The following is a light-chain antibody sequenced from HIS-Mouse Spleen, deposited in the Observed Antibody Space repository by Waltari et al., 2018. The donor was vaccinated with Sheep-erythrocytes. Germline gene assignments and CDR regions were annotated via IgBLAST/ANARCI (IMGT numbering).Light chain of an antibody. CDR3: QQYYSTPLT. J-gene: IGKJ4*01. V-gene: IGKV4-1*01. Sequence: DIVMTQSPDSLAVSLGERAIINCKSSQSVLSSSNNKNYLAWYQQKPGQPPKLLIYWSSTRESGVPDRFSGSGSGTDFTRTISSLQAEDVAVYYCQQYYSTPLTFGGGTKVEIK. CDR2: WSS. CDR1: QSVLSSSNNKNY.